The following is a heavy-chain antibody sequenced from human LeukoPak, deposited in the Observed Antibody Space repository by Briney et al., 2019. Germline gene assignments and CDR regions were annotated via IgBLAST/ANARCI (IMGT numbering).Heavy chain of an antibody. D-gene: IGHD6-6*01. Sequence: SETLSLTCAVYGGSFTGYYSSWIRKPPGKGLEWIGEINHSGSTNYNPSLKSRVTISVDTSKNQFSLKLSSVTAADTAVYYCATNIAARVDYWGQGTLVTVSS. V-gene: IGHV4-34*01. CDR3: ATNIAARVDY. CDR2: INHSGST. J-gene: IGHJ4*02. CDR1: GGSFTGYY.